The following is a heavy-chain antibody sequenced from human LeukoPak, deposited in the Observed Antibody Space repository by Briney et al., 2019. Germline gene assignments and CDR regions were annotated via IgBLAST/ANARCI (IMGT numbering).Heavy chain of an antibody. J-gene: IGHJ5*02. D-gene: IGHD2-2*01. CDR1: GGSISSHY. CDR3: ARNPAYCSSTSCHEGWLDP. Sequence: SETLSLTCTVSGGSISSHYWSWIRQPPGKGLEWIGYIYYSGSTNYNPSLKSRVTISVDTSENQFSLKLSSVTAADTAVYYCARNPAYCSSTSCHEGWLDPWGQGTLVTVSS. CDR2: IYYSGST. V-gene: IGHV4-59*11.